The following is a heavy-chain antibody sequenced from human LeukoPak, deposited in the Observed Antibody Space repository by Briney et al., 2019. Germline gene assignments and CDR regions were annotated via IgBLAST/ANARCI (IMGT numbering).Heavy chain of an antibody. CDR1: GGSISSSSYY. CDR2: IYYSGST. CDR3: ARKGVVVPAVWFDY. V-gene: IGHV4-39*01. Sequence: SETLSLTCTVSGGSISSSSYYWGWIRQPPGKGLEWIGSIYYSGSTYYNPSLKSRVTISVDTSKNQFSLKLSSVTAADTAVYYCARKGVVVPAVWFDYWGQGTLVTVSS. J-gene: IGHJ4*02. D-gene: IGHD2-2*01.